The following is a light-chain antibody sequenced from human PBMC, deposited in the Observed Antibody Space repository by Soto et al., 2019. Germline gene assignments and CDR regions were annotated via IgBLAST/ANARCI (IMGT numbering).Light chain of an antibody. Sequence: DIQMTQSPSSLSASVGDSVTITCRASQSIIRYLNWYQQKPGKAPKLLIYDTSSLQSGVPSRFSGSGSGTDFTLTISTLQPEDFATYYCQQTFTTPCSFGQGTKLETK. CDR2: DTS. CDR3: QQTFTTPCS. CDR1: QSIIRY. J-gene: IGKJ2*04. V-gene: IGKV1-39*01.